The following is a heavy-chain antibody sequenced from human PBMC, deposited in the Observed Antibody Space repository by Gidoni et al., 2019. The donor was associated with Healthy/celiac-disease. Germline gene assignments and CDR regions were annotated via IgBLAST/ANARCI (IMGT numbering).Heavy chain of an antibody. Sequence: EVQLLESGGGLVQPGGSLRLSCAASGFTFSSYAMSWVRQAPGKGLEWVSAISGSGGSTYYADSVKGRFTISRDNSKNTLYLQMNSLRAEDTAVYYCAKVSIAAAGISSVIWYFDLWGRGTLVTVSS. CDR3: AKVSIAAAGISSVIWYFDL. CDR1: GFTFSSYA. D-gene: IGHD6-13*01. V-gene: IGHV3-23*01. J-gene: IGHJ2*01. CDR2: ISGSGGST.